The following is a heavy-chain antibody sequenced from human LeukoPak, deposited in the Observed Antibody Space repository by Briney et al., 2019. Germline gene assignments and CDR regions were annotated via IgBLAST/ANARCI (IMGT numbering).Heavy chain of an antibody. CDR3: ARVGYYESSGYYEY. CDR2: INPNSGGT. V-gene: IGHV1-2*06. D-gene: IGHD3-22*01. J-gene: IGHJ4*02. CDR1: GYTLTDCY. Sequence: GGSVKVSCKASGYTLTDCYMHWVRQAPGQGLEWMGRINPNSGGTNYAQKFQGRVTMTRDTSISTVYMELSRLRSDDTAVYYCARVGYYESSGYYEYWGQGTLVTVSS.